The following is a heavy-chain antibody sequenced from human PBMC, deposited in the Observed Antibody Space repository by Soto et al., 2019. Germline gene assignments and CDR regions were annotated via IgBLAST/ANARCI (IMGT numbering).Heavy chain of an antibody. CDR2: INGDGIST. Sequence: EVQLVESGGGLVQPGGSLRLSCAASGFSFSNFWMHWVRQAPGKGLVWVSRINGDGISTGSADSAKGRFAISRDNAKSTLYLQMNSLRAEDTAVYYCARESDGSFHIWGRGTMVTVSS. V-gene: IGHV3-74*01. D-gene: IGHD5-12*01. CDR3: ARESDGSFHI. J-gene: IGHJ3*02. CDR1: GFSFSNFW.